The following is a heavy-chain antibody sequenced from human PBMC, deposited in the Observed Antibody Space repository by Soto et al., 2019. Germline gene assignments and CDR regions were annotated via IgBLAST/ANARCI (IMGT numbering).Heavy chain of an antibody. J-gene: IGHJ4*02. CDR3: ARLIAAAGGNRAY. Sequence: SETLSLTCTVSGGSISSSSYYWGWIRQPPGKGLEWIGSMSYGGNTYYNPSLKSRVTISADTSKNQFSLKLSSVTAADTAVYYCARLIAAAGGNRAYWGQGTLVTVSS. CDR2: MSYGGNT. CDR1: GGSISSSSYY. V-gene: IGHV4-39*01. D-gene: IGHD6-13*01.